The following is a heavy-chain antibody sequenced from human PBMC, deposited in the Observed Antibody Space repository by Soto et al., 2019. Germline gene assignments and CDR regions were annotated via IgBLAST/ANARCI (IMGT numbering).Heavy chain of an antibody. V-gene: IGHV1-3*01. CDR2: INAGNGNT. D-gene: IGHD1-26*01. CDR1: GYTLTGYA. J-gene: IGHJ3*02. CDR3: ATVGATRNDALDI. Sequence: GASVKVSCEASGYTLTGYARHWVRQAHGQRLEWMGWINAGNGNTKYSQKFQGRVTMTEDTSTDTAYMELSSLRSEDTAVYYCATVGATRNDALDIWGQGTMVTVSS.